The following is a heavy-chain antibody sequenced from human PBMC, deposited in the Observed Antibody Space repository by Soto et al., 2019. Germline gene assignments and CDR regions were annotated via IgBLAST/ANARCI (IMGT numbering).Heavy chain of an antibody. Sequence: QVQLVQSGAEVKKPGASVKVSCKASGYTFTSYGISWVRQAPGQGLEWMGWISAYNGNTNYAQKLQGRVTMTTDTSTSTAYMELRSLRSDDTAVYYCARDLDYSHCSSTSCYEGDAFDIWGQGTMVTVSS. CDR2: ISAYNGNT. D-gene: IGHD2-2*01. CDR1: GYTFTSYG. J-gene: IGHJ3*02. CDR3: ARDLDYSHCSSTSCYEGDAFDI. V-gene: IGHV1-18*01.